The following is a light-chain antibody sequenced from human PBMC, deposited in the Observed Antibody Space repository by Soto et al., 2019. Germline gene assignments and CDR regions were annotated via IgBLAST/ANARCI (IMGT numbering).Light chain of an antibody. J-gene: IGKJ1*01. CDR1: QSLLHSNGYNY. CDR3: MQALQTWT. Sequence: DIVMTQSPLSLPVTPGEPASISCRSSQSLLHSNGYNYLDWYLQKPGQSPQLLIYLGSNRASGGTDRFSGSGSGTDFTLKISRVEAEDVGVYYCMQALQTWTFGQGTKVEIK. V-gene: IGKV2-28*01. CDR2: LGS.